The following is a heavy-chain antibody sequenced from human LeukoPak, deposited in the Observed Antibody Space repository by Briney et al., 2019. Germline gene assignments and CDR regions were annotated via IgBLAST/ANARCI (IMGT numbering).Heavy chain of an antibody. V-gene: IGHV6-1*01. J-gene: IGHJ6*02. CDR1: GDSVSSTSAT. CDR2: TYYRSKWYN. CDR3: AKAPTGLHYYAMDV. Sequence: SQTLSLTCAISGDSVSSTSATWNWLRQSPSRGLEWLGQTYYRSKWYNDYSVSVTSRITINSDTSKNQLSLQLNSVTPEDTAVYYCAKAPTGLHYYAMDVWGQGTTVTVS.